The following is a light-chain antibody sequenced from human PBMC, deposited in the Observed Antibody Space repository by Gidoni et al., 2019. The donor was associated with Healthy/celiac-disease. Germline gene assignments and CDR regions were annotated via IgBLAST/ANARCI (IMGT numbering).Light chain of an antibody. CDR1: QDISSY. CDR2: AAS. V-gene: IGKV1-9*01. J-gene: IGKJ2*01. CDR3: QQLNSYA. Sequence: DIQLTQSPSFLSASVGDRVTITCRASQDISSYLAWYQQKPGKAPELLIYAASIFQSGVPSRFSGRGSETEFTLTISSLQPADFATYYCQQLNSYAFGQGTKVDSK.